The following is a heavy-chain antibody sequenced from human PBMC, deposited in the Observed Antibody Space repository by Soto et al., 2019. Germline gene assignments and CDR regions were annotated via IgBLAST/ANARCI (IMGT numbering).Heavy chain of an antibody. CDR2: IVVGSGNT. D-gene: IGHD3-16*02. Sequence: SVKVSCKASGFTFTSSAMQWVRQARGQRLEWIGWIVVGSGNTNYAQKFQERVTITRDMSTSTAYMELSSLRSEDTAVYYCGLITFGGVIATRNYYYYGMDVWGQGTTVTAS. J-gene: IGHJ6*02. CDR3: GLITFGGVIATRNYYYYGMDV. CDR1: GFTFTSSA. V-gene: IGHV1-58*02.